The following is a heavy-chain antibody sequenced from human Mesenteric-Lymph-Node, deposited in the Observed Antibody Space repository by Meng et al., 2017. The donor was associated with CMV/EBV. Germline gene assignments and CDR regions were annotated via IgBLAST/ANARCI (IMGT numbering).Heavy chain of an antibody. J-gene: IGHJ6*02. CDR1: GFTFSSYA. CDR2: ISGSGGST. Sequence: GESLKISCAASGFTFSSYAMSWVRQAPGKGLEWVSAISGSGGSTYYADSVKGRFTISRDNSKNTLYLQMNSLRAEDTAVYYCAKDPIVVPAAPVGQPAGYYGMDVWGQGTTVTVSS. CDR3: AKDPIVVPAAPVGQPAGYYGMDV. D-gene: IGHD2-2*01. V-gene: IGHV3-23*01.